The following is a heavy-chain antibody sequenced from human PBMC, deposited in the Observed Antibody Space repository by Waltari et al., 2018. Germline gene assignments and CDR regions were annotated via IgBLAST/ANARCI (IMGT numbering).Heavy chain of an antibody. CDR2: IYYSGST. D-gene: IGHD1-26*01. V-gene: IGHV4-59*11. CDR1: GGSISSHY. J-gene: IGHJ4*02. CDR3: ARGGLSYYVDYFDY. Sequence: QVQLQESGPGLVKPSETLSLTCTVSGGSISSHYWSWIRQPPGKGLEWIGYIYYSGSTNDNPARKSGVSIAVDTSKNQFSLKLSYVTAADTAVYYCARGGLSYYVDYFDYWGQGTLVTVSS.